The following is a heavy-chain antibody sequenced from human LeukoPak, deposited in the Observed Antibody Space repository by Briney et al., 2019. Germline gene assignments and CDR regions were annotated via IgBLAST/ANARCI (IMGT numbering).Heavy chain of an antibody. D-gene: IGHD3-22*01. J-gene: IGHJ4*02. CDR1: GFTLSSYW. Sequence: GGSLRLSCVASGFTLSSYWMHWVRQDPRKGLEWVSRTNGAGRNINYADSVRGRYTISRDNAKNTVYLQMNTLRVDDTAVYYCARVQRQYYYDSSGYRTLYYFDYWGQGTLVTVSS. V-gene: IGHV3-74*01. CDR2: TNGAGRNI. CDR3: ARVQRQYYYDSSGYRTLYYFDY.